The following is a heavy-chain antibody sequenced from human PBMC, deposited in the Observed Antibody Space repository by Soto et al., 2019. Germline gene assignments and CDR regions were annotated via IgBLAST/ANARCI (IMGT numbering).Heavy chain of an antibody. CDR2: IIPIFGTA. CDR1: GGTFSSYA. Sequence: ASVKVSCTASGGTFSSYAISWVRQAPGQGLEWMGGIIPIFGTANYAQKFQGRVTITADESTSTAYMELSSLRSEDTAVYYCARDRRIVATVAYYYYGMDVWGQGTTVTVS. J-gene: IGHJ6*02. V-gene: IGHV1-69*13. CDR3: ARDRRIVATVAYYYYGMDV. D-gene: IGHD5-12*01.